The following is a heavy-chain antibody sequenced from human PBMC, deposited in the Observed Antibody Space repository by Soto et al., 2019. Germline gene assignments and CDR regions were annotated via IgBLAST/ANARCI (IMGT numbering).Heavy chain of an antibody. CDR1: GFTFSSYA. D-gene: IGHD6-19*01. CDR3: VDLAWYSSGWFEADAFDI. J-gene: IGHJ3*02. CDR2: ISYDGSNK. Sequence: QVQLVESGGGVVQPGRSLRLSCAASGFTFSSYAMHWVRQAPGKGLEWVAVISYDGSNKYYADSVKGRFTISRDNSKNTLYLQMNSLRAEDTAVYYCVDLAWYSSGWFEADAFDIWGQGTMVTVSS. V-gene: IGHV3-30-3*01.